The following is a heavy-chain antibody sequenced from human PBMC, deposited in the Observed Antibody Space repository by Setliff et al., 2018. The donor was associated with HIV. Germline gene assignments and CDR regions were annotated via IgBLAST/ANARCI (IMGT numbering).Heavy chain of an antibody. D-gene: IGHD1-26*01. CDR3: ARDKWASGFDF. J-gene: IGHJ4*01. CDR2: IKQDGSKA. Sequence: GGSLRLSCAASGYTFSSYRMAWVRQCPGKGLEWVANIKQDGSKAYYMDSVKGRFTISRDNSKNTLYLQMNSLRVDDTAVYFCARDKWASGFDFWGHGTLVTVSS. CDR1: GYTFSSYR. V-gene: IGHV3-7*01.